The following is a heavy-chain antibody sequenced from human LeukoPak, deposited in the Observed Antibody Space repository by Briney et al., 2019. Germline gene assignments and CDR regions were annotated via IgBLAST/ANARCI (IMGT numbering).Heavy chain of an antibody. V-gene: IGHV4-39*07. D-gene: IGHD3-10*01. CDR3: AMVSNWFDP. J-gene: IGHJ5*02. CDR1: GVSISSSSYY. Sequence: RSSETLSLTCTVSGVSISSSSYYWGWIRQPPGKGLEWIGSIYYSGSTYYNPSLKSRVTISVDTSKNQFSLKLSSVTAADTAVYYCAMVSNWFDPWGQGTLVTVSS. CDR2: IYYSGST.